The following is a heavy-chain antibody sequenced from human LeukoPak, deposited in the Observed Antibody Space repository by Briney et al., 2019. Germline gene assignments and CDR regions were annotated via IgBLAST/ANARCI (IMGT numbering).Heavy chain of an antibody. CDR2: IYYSGST. CDR1: GGSISSSSYY. V-gene: IGHV4-39*07. CDR3: ARASRSQSGMDV. D-gene: IGHD2-15*01. Sequence: SETLSLTCTVSGGSISSSSYYWGWIRQPPGKGLEWIGSIYYSGSTYYNPSLKSRVTISVDTSKNQFSLKLSSVTAADTAVYYCARASRSQSGMDVWGQGTTVTVSS. J-gene: IGHJ6*02.